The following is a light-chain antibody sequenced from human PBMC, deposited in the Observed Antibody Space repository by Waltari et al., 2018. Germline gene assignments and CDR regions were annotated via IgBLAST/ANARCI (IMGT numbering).Light chain of an antibody. CDR2: DAS. Sequence: EIVLTQSPATLSLSPGARATLSCRATQRVSSNLACYQQKPGQAPRLLLYDASNRAPGIPARLSGSGSGTDFTLTISSLEPEECAVYYCQQRSNWPPITFGQGTRLEIK. CDR3: QQRSNWPPIT. V-gene: IGKV3-11*01. CDR1: QRVSSN. J-gene: IGKJ5*01.